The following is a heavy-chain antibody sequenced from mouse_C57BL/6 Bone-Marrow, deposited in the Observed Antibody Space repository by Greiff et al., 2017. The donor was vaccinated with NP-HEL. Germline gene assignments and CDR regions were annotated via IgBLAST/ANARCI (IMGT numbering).Heavy chain of an antibody. Sequence: EVKLVESGPVLVKPGASVKMSCKASGYTFTDYYMNWVKQSHGKSLEWIGVINPYNGGTSYNQKFKGKATLTVDKSSSTAYMELNSLTSEDSAVYYCAPITTVVAPNYWGQGTTLTVSS. CDR3: APITTVVAPNY. J-gene: IGHJ2*01. V-gene: IGHV1-19*01. D-gene: IGHD1-1*01. CDR1: GYTFTDYY. CDR2: INPYNGGT.